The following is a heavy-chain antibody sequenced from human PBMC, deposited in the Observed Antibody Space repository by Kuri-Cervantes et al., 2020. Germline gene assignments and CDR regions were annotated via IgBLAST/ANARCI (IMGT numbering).Heavy chain of an antibody. V-gene: IGHV4-4*07. Sequence: ESLKISCTVSGGSISSYYWSWIRQPAGKGLEWIGRIYTSGSTNYNPSLKSRVTISVDKSKNQFSLKLTSVTAADTAVYYCARGRGRADYNFWSGYSSAPSFFDYWGQGTLVTVSS. D-gene: IGHD3-3*01. CDR3: ARGRGRADYNFWSGYSSAPSFFDY. J-gene: IGHJ4*02. CDR2: IYTSGST. CDR1: GGSISSYY.